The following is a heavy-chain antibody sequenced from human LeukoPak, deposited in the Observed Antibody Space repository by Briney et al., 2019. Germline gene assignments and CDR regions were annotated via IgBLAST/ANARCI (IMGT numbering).Heavy chain of an antibody. CDR1: GYTFTGYY. D-gene: IGHD3-9*01. CDR3: ARGSPSTHRYFDWLGIFDY. CDR2: INPNSGGT. V-gene: IGHV1-2*04. J-gene: IGHJ4*02. Sequence: ASVKVSCKASGYTFTGYYMHWVRQAPGQGLEWMGWINPNSGGTNYAQKFQGWVTMTRDTSISTAYMELSRLRSDDTAVYYCARGSPSTHRYFDWLGIFDYWGQGTLVTVSS.